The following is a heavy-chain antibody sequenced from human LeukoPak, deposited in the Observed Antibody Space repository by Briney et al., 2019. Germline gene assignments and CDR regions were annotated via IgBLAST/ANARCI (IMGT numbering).Heavy chain of an antibody. J-gene: IGHJ3*02. CDR2: ISYDGSNK. CDR3: AKGGGGSGWDDAFDI. Sequence: PGGSLRLSCAASGFTFSSYGMHWVRQAPGKGLEWVAVISYDGSNKYYADSVKGRLTISRDNSKNTLYLQMNSLRAEDTAVYYCAKGGGGSGWDDAFDIWGQGTMVTVSS. D-gene: IGHD6-19*01. V-gene: IGHV3-30*18. CDR1: GFTFSSYG.